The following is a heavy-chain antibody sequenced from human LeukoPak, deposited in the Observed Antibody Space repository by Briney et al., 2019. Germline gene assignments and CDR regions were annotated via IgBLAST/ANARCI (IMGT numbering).Heavy chain of an antibody. D-gene: IGHD3-16*02. CDR3: GRQGQSDLSFYYSIDV. Sequence: SETLSLTCTVSGGSISSYYWTWIRQPAGKGPECIGRIYTNGSTNYHPSLKSRVTMSVDTSENLISLKLGSVIAAEPACEFWGRQGQSDLSFYYSIDVWGKGTTVTVSS. CDR2: IYTNGST. CDR1: GGSISSYY. J-gene: IGHJ6*03. V-gene: IGHV4-4*07.